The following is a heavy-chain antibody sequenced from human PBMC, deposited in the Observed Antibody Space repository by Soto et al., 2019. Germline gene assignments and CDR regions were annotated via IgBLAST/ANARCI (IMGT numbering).Heavy chain of an antibody. Sequence: EVQLVESGGGLIQPGGSLRLSCAASGFTVSSNYMSWVRQAPGKGLEWVSVIYRGGSTYYADSVKGQFTISRYNSKYTLYVQMNSLKADDTAVYYCARGVGGYEHLWYFDSWGQGTLVTVSS. D-gene: IGHD5-12*01. CDR3: ARGVGGYEHLWYFDS. CDR1: GFTVSSNY. J-gene: IGHJ4*02. V-gene: IGHV3-53*01. CDR2: IYRGGST.